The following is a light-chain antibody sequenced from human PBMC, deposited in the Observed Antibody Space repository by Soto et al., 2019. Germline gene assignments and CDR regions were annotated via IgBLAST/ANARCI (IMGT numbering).Light chain of an antibody. CDR1: QSISSF. Sequence: DIPMTQSPSSLSASVGDRVTISCRASQSISSFLNWYQQKPGRAPKLLIYAASSLQSGVPSRFSGGGSGTDFTLSISSLQPEDFATYYCQQSYSALLTFGGGTKVEIK. J-gene: IGKJ4*01. V-gene: IGKV1-39*01. CDR3: QQSYSALLT. CDR2: AAS.